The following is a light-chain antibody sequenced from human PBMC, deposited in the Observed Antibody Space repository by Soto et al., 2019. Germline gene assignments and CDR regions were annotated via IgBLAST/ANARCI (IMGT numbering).Light chain of an antibody. J-gene: IGLJ2*01. V-gene: IGLV2-23*01. Sequence: QSALTQPASVSGSPGQSITISCTGTSSDVGSYNLVSWYQQHPGKAPKLMIYEGSKRPSGVSNRFSGSKSGNTASLTISGLQGEDEADYYCCSYAGSSADVVFGGGTKRTVL. CDR2: EGS. CDR1: SSDVGSYNL. CDR3: CSYAGSSADVV.